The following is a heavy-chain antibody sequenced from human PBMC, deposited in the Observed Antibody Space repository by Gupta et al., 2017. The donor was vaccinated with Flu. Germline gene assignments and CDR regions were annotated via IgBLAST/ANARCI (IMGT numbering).Heavy chain of an antibody. V-gene: IGHV4-34*01. CDR3: ASYVLGRVPGTRKDHD. J-gene: IGHJ4*02. CDR2: SSHSGDT. D-gene: IGHD3-3*02. CDR1: GDTFSGYF. Sequence: TCAAYGDTFSGYFWGWIRQPPGKGLEWIGESSHSGDTSYNPSLKRRVSISADTSKNQFSLNLNSVTAADTAVYYCASYVLGRVPGTRKDHDWGQGTLVTVSS.